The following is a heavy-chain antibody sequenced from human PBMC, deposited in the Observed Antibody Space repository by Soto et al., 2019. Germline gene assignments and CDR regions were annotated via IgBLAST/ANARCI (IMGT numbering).Heavy chain of an antibody. CDR1: DGYIGSHSHC. V-gene: IGHV4-39*07. D-gene: IGHD2-15*01. CDR3: AGFERGSGLYFDY. CDR2: IYYGGNT. Sequence: SVTMSVTCTVSDGYIGSHSHCRVWIRQPPGKGLEWIANIYYGGNTYYNPSLKSRVTISVDTSKNQFSLKLSSVTAADTAVYYCAGFERGSGLYFDYWGQGTLVTVSS. J-gene: IGHJ4*02.